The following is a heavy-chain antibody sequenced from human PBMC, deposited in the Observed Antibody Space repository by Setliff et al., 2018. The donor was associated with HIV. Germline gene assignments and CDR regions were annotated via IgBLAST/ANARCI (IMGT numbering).Heavy chain of an antibody. CDR1: GFTFSSYS. D-gene: IGHD6-13*01. J-gene: IGHJ6*03. CDR2: IGSAGDT. Sequence: GGSLRLSCAASGFTFSSYSMNWVRLAPGKGLEWVSAIGSAGDTYYPDSVKGRFTISRKNAKNSMYLQMTTLTDGDTAVYYWVRGGRRMAAAGTPDFYFYYLDVWGKGTTVTVSS. V-gene: IGHV3-13*01. CDR3: VRGGRRMAAAGTPDFYFYYLDV.